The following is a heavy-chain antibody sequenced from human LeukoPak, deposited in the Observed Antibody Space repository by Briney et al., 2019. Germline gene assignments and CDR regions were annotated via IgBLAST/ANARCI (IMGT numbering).Heavy chain of an antibody. CDR1: GFTFSSYS. D-gene: IGHD5-18*01. CDR2: ISSSSSYI. J-gene: IGHJ4*02. CDR3: AVPITAMVYSPYDY. V-gene: IGHV3-21*01. Sequence: GGSLRLTCAASGFTFSSYSMNWVRQDPGKGLEWVSSISSSSSYIYYADSVKGRFTISRDNAKNSLYLQMNSLRAEDTAVYYCAVPITAMVYSPYDYWGQGTLVTVSS.